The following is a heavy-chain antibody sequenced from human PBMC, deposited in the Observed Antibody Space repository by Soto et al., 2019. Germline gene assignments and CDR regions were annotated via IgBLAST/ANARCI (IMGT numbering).Heavy chain of an antibody. CDR2: IVVGSGNT. D-gene: IGHD3-3*01. CDR3: AGGGADFWSGYYLDY. Sequence: ASVKVSCKASGFTFTSSAVQWVRQARGQRLEWIGWIVVGSGNTNYAQKFQKRVTITRDMSTSTAYMKLSSLRSEDTAVYYCAGGGADFWSGYYLDYWGQGTLVTVSS. J-gene: IGHJ4*02. V-gene: IGHV1-58*01. CDR1: GFTFTSSA.